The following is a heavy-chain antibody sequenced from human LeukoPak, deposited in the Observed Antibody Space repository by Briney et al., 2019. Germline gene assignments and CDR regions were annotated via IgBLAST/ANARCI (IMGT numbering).Heavy chain of an antibody. V-gene: IGHV4-38-2*02. CDR1: GYSISSGYY. D-gene: IGHD3-22*01. CDR2: IYHSGST. Sequence: SETLSLTCTVSGYSISSGYYWGWIRQPPGKGLEWIGSIYHSGSTYYNPSLKSRVTISVDTSKNQFSLKLSSVTAADTAVYYCGRGITMIVVVIISNWFDPWGQGTLVTVSS. J-gene: IGHJ5*02. CDR3: GRGITMIVVVIISNWFDP.